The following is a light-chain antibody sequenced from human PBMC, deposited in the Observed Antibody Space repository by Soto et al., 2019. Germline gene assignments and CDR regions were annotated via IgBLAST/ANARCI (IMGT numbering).Light chain of an antibody. CDR1: DNVYVN. CDR2: GAS. Sequence: DIVMTMSPVTMSLSPGEVASLSFRSSDNVYVNVAWYQQKPGLAPRLLIYGASSRATGIPDRFSGSGSGTDFTLTISRLEPEDFAVYYCQQYGSSPRTFGQGTKVDNK. CDR3: QQYGSSPRT. V-gene: IGKV3D-20*01. J-gene: IGKJ1*01.